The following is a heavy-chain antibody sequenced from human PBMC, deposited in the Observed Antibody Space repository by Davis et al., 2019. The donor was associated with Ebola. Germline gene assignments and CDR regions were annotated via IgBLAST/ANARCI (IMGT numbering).Heavy chain of an antibody. J-gene: IGHJ5*02. CDR2: MNPNSGHT. V-gene: IGHV1-8*01. CDR3: ARTKSHRWGSTSSWFDP. Sequence: AASVKVSCKASGYTFTSYDINWVRQVAGQGLEWMGWMNPNSGHTGYAQKFQGRITMTRNTSISTAYMDLSSLRSDDTAVYYCARTKSHRWGSTSSWFDPWGQGTLVTVSS. CDR1: GYTFTSYD. D-gene: IGHD6-6*01.